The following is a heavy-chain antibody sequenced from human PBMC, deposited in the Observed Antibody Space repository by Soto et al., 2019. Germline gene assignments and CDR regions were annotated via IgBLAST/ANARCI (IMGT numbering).Heavy chain of an antibody. CDR2: IWYDGSNK. V-gene: IGHV3-33*01. CDR1: GFTFSSYG. D-gene: IGHD3-22*01. J-gene: IGHJ4*02. Sequence: GGSLRLSCAASGFTFSSYGMHWVRQAPGRGLEWVAVIWYDGSNKYYADSVKGRFTISRDNSKNTLYLQMNSLRAEDTAVYYCARRNYDSSGYYLGSEFDYWGQGTLVTVSS. CDR3: ARRNYDSSGYYLGSEFDY.